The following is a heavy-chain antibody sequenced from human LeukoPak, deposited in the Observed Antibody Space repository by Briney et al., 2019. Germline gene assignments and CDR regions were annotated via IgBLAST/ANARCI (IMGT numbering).Heavy chain of an antibody. V-gene: IGHV1-2*02. D-gene: IGHD3-22*01. Sequence: ASVKVSCMASGYTFTGYYMHWVRPAPGQGLEWMGWINPNSGGTNYAQKFQGRVTMARDTSISTAYMELSRLRSDDTAVYYCARDAGTYYYDSSGYSDFDYWGQGTLVTVSS. CDR3: ARDAGTYYYDSSGYSDFDY. CDR1: GYTFTGYY. J-gene: IGHJ4*02. CDR2: INPNSGGT.